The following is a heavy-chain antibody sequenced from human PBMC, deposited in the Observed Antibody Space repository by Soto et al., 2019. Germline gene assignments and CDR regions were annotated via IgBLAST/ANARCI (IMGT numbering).Heavy chain of an antibody. J-gene: IGHJ5*02. Sequence: QVQLVQSGAEVKKPGASVKVSCKTSGYTFTSYSISWVRQAPGQGLEWMGWINVYNGNTKYAQNRQGRFTMTTDTSTSTAYMELRSLRSDDTAVYYCARDLAVGWFDPWGQGTLVTVSS. CDR2: INVYNGNT. CDR3: ARDLAVGWFDP. D-gene: IGHD2-2*01. CDR1: GYTFTSYS. V-gene: IGHV1-18*01.